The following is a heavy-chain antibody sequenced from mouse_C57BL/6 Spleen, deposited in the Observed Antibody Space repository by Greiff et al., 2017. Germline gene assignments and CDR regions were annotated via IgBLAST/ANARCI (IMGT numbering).Heavy chain of an antibody. D-gene: IGHD2-13*01. CDR3: ARHSGDYDAMDD. J-gene: IGHJ4*01. CDR1: GFTFSSYG. Sequence: EVQGVESGGDLVKPGGSLKLSCAASGFTFSSYGMSWVRQTPDKRLEWVATISSGGSYTYYPDSVKGRYTISRDNAKNTLYLQLSSLKSEDTAMYYCARHSGDYDAMDDWGQGTSVTVSS. V-gene: IGHV5-6*01. CDR2: ISSGGSYT.